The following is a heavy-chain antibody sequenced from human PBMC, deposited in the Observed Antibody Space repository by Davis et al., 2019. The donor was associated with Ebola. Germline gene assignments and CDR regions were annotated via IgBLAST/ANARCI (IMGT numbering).Heavy chain of an antibody. CDR2: LIPLFGTA. CDR1: RGPLSSHA. J-gene: IGHJ6*02. D-gene: IGHD2-21*01. V-gene: IGHV1-69*13. Sequence: SSDTVSCLPSRGPLSSHAIRRVRHALRQGLEWQGGLIPLFGTANYAQTFQGRVTITADESTSTAYMELSSLRSEDTAVYYCARARDPVLLSGGMDVWGQGTTVTVSS. CDR3: ARARDPVLLSGGMDV.